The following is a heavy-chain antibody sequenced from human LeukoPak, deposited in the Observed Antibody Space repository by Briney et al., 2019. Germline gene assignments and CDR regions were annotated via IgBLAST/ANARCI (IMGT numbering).Heavy chain of an antibody. CDR2: IRHDGSEK. J-gene: IGHJ4*02. CDR1: GFTFRSHA. V-gene: IGHV3-7*01. Sequence: GGSLRLSCVGSGFTFRSHAMSWVRQAPGKGLEWVANIRHDGSEKYYVDSVKGRFTISRDNAKDSLYLQMNSLRVEDTAVYYCARGGSRQYNFWGQGTLVTVSS. D-gene: IGHD5-18*01. CDR3: ARGGSRQYNF.